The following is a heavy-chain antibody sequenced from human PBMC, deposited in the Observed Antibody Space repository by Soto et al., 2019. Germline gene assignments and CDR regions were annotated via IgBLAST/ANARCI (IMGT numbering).Heavy chain of an antibody. D-gene: IGHD5-12*01. CDR1: GGSISSYY. CDR2: IYYSGTH. CDR3: ARVQMATLYFDY. Sequence: SETLSLTCTVSGGSISSYYWSWVRQPPGKGLEWIGYIYYSGTHNYDPSFKSRLTISIDTSKNQFSLKLNSVTAADTAVYYCARVQMATLYFDYWGQGTLVTVSS. V-gene: IGHV4-59*01. J-gene: IGHJ4*02.